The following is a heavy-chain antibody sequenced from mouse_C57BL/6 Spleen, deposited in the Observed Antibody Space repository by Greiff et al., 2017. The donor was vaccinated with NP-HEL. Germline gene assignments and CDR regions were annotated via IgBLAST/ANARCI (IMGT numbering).Heavy chain of an antibody. CDR3: TAFTTVVAHYYAMDY. CDR2: IRLKSDNYAT. V-gene: IGHV6-3*01. D-gene: IGHD1-1*01. J-gene: IGHJ4*01. CDR1: GFTFSNYW. Sequence: DVMLVESGGGLVQPGGSMKLSCVASGFTFSNYWMNWVRQSPEKGLEWVAQIRLKSDNYATHYAESVKGRFTISRDDSKSSVYLQMNNLRAEDTGIYYCTAFTTVVAHYYAMDYWGQGTSVTVSS.